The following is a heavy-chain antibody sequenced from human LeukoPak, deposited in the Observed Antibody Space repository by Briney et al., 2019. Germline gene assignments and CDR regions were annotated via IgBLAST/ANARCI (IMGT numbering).Heavy chain of an antibody. V-gene: IGHV3-74*01. CDR2: INSDGSST. Sequence: PGGSLRLSCAASGFTFSSYWMHWVRQAPGKGLVWVSRINSDGSSTSYADSVKGRFTISRDNSKNTLYLQMNSLGAEDTAVYYCAGDQGRDYFDYWGQGTLVTVSS. J-gene: IGHJ4*02. CDR1: GFTFSSYW. D-gene: IGHD3-10*01. CDR3: AGDQGRDYFDY.